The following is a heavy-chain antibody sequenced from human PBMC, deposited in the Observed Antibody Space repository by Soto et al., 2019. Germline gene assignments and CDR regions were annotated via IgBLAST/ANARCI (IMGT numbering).Heavy chain of an antibody. V-gene: IGHV5-51*01. D-gene: IGHD2-8*02. CDR1: GYSFTRYW. CDR3: ARVRESTAAFDY. CDR2: IYPRDSDT. Sequence: GESLKISCMGSGYSFTRYWIGWVRQMPGKGLEWMGIIYPRDSDTRYSPSFQGQVTISADKSISTAYLQWSSLKASDTAMYYCARVRESTAAFDYWGQGTLVTVSS. J-gene: IGHJ4*02.